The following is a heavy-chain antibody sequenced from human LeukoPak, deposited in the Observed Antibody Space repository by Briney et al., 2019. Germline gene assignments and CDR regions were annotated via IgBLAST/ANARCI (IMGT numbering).Heavy chain of an antibody. Sequence: ASVKVSCQASGYTFTGYYMHLVRQAPGQGLEGMGWINPNSGGTNNVHKFQGRVTMTMDTSISTAYMDVSRLTYYDTAVYDCARGVATAASGRDWGQRTTVTVSS. V-gene: IGHV1-2*02. CDR1: GYTFTGYY. J-gene: IGHJ6*02. CDR3: ARGVATAASGRD. D-gene: IGHD2-2*01. CDR2: INPNSGGT.